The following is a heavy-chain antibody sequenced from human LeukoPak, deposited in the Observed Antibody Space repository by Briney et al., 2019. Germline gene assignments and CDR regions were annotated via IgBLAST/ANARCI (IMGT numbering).Heavy chain of an antibody. CDR3: VKDQREAYSSGWSRDFDS. J-gene: IGHJ4*02. Sequence: GGSLRLSCAASGYTFSSYSMNWVRQAPGKGLEWVSSISSSSSYIYYADSVKGRFTISRDNAKNSLYLQMNSLRAEDTAVYYCVKDQREAYSSGWSRDFDSWGQGTLVTVSS. V-gene: IGHV3-21*01. CDR1: GYTFSSYS. CDR2: ISSSSSYI. D-gene: IGHD6-19*01.